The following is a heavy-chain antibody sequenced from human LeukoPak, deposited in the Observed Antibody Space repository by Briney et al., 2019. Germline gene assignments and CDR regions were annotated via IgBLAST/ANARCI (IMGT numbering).Heavy chain of an antibody. J-gene: IGHJ5*02. CDR1: GNSFTTYW. V-gene: IGHV5-51*01. CDR2: IYLADSDT. Sequence: GESLKISFKGSGNSFTTYWIAWVRPMPGKGLEWMGIIYLADSDTRYSPSFEGRVTISADKSINPAYLQWTSLKVSDTAMYYCASQLSTSDNSWNWFDPWGQGTLVTVSS. D-gene: IGHD6-13*01. CDR3: ASQLSTSDNSWNWFDP.